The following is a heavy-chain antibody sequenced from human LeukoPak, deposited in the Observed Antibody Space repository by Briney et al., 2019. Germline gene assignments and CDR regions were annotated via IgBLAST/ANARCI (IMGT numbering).Heavy chain of an antibody. CDR1: GYTFTSYG. D-gene: IGHD2-2*01. Sequence: ASVKVSCKASGYTFTSYGISWVRQAPGHGLEWMGWISAYNGNTNYAQKLQGRVTMTTDTSTSTAYMELRSLRSDDTAVYYCARCSRGYCSSTSCYMRGYDAFDIWGQGTMVTVSS. J-gene: IGHJ3*02. CDR3: ARCSRGYCSSTSCYMRGYDAFDI. V-gene: IGHV1-18*01. CDR2: ISAYNGNT.